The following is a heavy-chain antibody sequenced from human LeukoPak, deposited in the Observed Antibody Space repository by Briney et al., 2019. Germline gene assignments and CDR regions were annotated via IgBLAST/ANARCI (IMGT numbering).Heavy chain of an antibody. Sequence: GGSLRLSCAASGFTFSSYAMSWVRQAPGKGLEWVSAISGSGGSTYYADSVKGRFTISRDNSKNTLYLQMNSLRAEDTAVYYCAKDQGYGDHYYYGMDVWGQGTTVTVSS. V-gene: IGHV3-23*01. CDR3: AKDQGYGDHYYYGMDV. CDR1: GFTFSSYA. CDR2: ISGSGGST. D-gene: IGHD4-17*01. J-gene: IGHJ6*02.